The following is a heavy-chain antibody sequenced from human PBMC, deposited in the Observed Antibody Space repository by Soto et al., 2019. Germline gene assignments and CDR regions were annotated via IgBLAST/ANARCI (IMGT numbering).Heavy chain of an antibody. Sequence: QLQLQESGPGLVKPSETLSLICTVSGGSISSSSYYWGWIRQPPGKGLEWIGSIYYSGLTYYNPSLKSRVTISLDKSKSQFSLKLNSVTAADTAVYYCARLEGLATISYDFAHWGQGTRVTVSS. CDR1: GGSISSSSYY. J-gene: IGHJ4*02. V-gene: IGHV4-39*01. CDR3: ARLEGLATISYDFAH. CDR2: IYYSGLT. D-gene: IGHD3-9*01.